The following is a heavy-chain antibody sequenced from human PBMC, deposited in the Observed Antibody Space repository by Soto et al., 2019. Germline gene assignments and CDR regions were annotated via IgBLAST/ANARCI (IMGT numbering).Heavy chain of an antibody. CDR2: IIPIFGTA. V-gene: IGHV1-69*13. Sequence: SVKVSCKASGGTFSSYAISWVRQAPGQGLEWMGGIIPIFGTANYAQKFQGRVTITADESTSTAYMELSSLRSEDTAVYYCARVNVPAAIPGPRFDPWGQGTLVTVSS. J-gene: IGHJ5*02. CDR1: GGTFSSYA. D-gene: IGHD2-2*01. CDR3: ARVNVPAAIPGPRFDP.